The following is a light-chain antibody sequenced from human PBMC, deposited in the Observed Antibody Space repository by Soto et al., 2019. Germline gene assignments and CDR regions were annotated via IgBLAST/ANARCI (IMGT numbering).Light chain of an antibody. J-gene: IGKJ2*01. Sequence: DIQMTQSPSTLSASVGDRVTITCRASQNINTWLAWFQQKPGRAPKVLIHDASSLESGVPSRFSGSGSATEFTLTISSLQPDDFATYSCQECNSHYTFGQGTKLEIK. V-gene: IGKV1-5*01. CDR3: QECNSHYT. CDR1: QNINTW. CDR2: DAS.